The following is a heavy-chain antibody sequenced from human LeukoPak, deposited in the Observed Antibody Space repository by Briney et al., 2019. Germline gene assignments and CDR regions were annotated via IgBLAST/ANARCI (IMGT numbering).Heavy chain of an antibody. CDR2: IYYSGST. CDR1: GGSISNYY. J-gene: IGHJ6*03. V-gene: IGHV4-59*01. CDR3: ARIPVAINYYYNYMDV. D-gene: IGHD2-2*02. Sequence: SETLSLTCTVSGGSISNYYWTWIRQPPGKGLEWIGYIYYSGSTNYNSSLKSRVTISVDTSKNQFSLKLSSVTAADTAVYYCARIPVAINYYYNYMDVWGKGTTVTVSS.